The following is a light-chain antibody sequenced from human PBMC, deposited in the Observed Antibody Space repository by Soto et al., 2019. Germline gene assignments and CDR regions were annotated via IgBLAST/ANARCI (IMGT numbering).Light chain of an antibody. J-gene: IGKJ4*01. CDR1: QSVSSY. Sequence: EIVLTQSPATLSLSPGERATLSRRASQSVSSYLAWYQQKPGQAPRLLIYDASNRATGIPARFSGSGSGTDFTLTISSLEPEDVAVYYCQQRSNWPPALTFGGGTKVQIK. CDR3: QQRSNWPPALT. CDR2: DAS. V-gene: IGKV3-11*01.